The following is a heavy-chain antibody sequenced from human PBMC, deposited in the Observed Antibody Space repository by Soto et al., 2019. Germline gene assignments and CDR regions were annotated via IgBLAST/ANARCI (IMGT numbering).Heavy chain of an antibody. CDR1: GDSISSSRYS. CDR2: FYYSATT. V-gene: IGHV4-39*07. CDR3: ARGLISGSQYSGGWYYFDS. J-gene: IGHJ4*02. D-gene: IGHD1-26*01. Sequence: SETLSLTCTVSGDSISSSRYSWGWIRQPPGKGLEWIGSFYYSATTYYNPSLKRRVTMSIDQSQNEVSLTLTAVTAADTAVYYCARGLISGSQYSGGWYYFDSWGQGTQVTVSS.